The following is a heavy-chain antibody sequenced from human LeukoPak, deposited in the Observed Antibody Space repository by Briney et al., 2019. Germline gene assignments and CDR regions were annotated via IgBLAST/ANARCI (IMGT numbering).Heavy chain of an antibody. V-gene: IGHV4-59*01. CDR3: AGGADTSGYFANLVHY. CDR1: GGSINSYY. Sequence: SETLSLTCSVSGGSINSYYWSWIRQSPGRRLEWIGHISYRGGTSYNPSLKSRVIISDDTSKNQFSLKLNSMTAADTAVYYCAGGADTSGYFANLVHYWGQGTLVTVSS. D-gene: IGHD3-22*01. J-gene: IGHJ4*02. CDR2: ISYRGGT.